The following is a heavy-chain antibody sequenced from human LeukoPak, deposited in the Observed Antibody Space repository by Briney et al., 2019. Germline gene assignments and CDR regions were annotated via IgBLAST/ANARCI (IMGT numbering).Heavy chain of an antibody. Sequence: ASVKVSCKASGYTFTGYYMHCVRQAPGQGLEWMGWINPNSGGTNYAQKFQGRVTMTRDTSISTAYMELSRLRSDDTAVYYCARDGPGIAVAGTLYYYYMDVWGKGTTVTVSS. V-gene: IGHV1-2*02. D-gene: IGHD6-19*01. CDR3: ARDGPGIAVAGTLYYYYMDV. CDR2: INPNSGGT. CDR1: GYTFTGYY. J-gene: IGHJ6*03.